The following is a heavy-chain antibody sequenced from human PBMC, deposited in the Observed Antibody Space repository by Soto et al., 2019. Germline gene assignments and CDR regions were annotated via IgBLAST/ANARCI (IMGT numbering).Heavy chain of an antibody. J-gene: IGHJ6*02. CDR3: ARDSRSSFYGMDV. CDR1: GFTFSSYS. Sequence: EVQLVASGGGLVKPGGSLRLSCAASGFTFSSYSMNWVRQAPGKGLEWVSSISSSSSYIYYVDSVKGRFTISRDNAKNSLYLQMNSLRAEDTAVYYCARDSRSSFYGMDVWGQGTTVTVSS. CDR2: ISSSSSYI. V-gene: IGHV3-21*01.